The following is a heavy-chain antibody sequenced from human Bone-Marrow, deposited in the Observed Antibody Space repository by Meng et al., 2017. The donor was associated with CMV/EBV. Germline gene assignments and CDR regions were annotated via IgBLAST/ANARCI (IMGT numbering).Heavy chain of an antibody. V-gene: IGHV4-59*11. CDR2: ISDSERV. D-gene: IGHD2-2*01. J-gene: IGHJ6*02. CDR1: GDSIRRRY. CDR3: ARHELVVPAAIPYYYYYGMDV. Sequence: SETLSLTCTVSGDSIRRRYWGWIRQSPGKGLEWIGDISDSERVRYSPSLEGRVTILVDTSNNQFSLKLDSVTAADTAVYFCARHELVVPAAIPYYYYYGMDVWGQGTTVTVSS.